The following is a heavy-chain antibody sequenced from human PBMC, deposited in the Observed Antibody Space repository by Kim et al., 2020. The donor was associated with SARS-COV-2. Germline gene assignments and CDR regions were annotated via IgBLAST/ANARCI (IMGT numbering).Heavy chain of an antibody. J-gene: IGHJ4*02. CDR3: ARELSLAEQCHLPN. V-gene: IGHV1-69*04. Sequence: SVKVSCKASGGTFSSYAISWVRQAPGQVLEWMGRIIPILGIANYAQKFQGRVTITADKSTSTAYMVLRSLRSEDTSVYYCARELSLAEQCHLPNWGQGTLDSVYS. CDR2: IIPILGIA. D-gene: IGHD6-19*01. CDR1: GGTFSSYA.